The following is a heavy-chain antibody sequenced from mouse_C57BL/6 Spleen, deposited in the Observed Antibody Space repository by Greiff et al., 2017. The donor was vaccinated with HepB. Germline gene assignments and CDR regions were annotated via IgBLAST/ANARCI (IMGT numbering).Heavy chain of an antibody. CDR2: ISSGSSTI. CDR1: GFTFSDYG. CDR3: ARGRTYYGSSYYYAMDY. D-gene: IGHD1-1*01. V-gene: IGHV5-17*01. J-gene: IGHJ4*01. Sequence: EVQRVESGGGLVKPGGSLKLSCAASGFTFSDYGMHWVRQAPEKGLEWVAYISSGSSTIYYADTVKGRFTISRDNAKNTLFLQMTSLRSEDTAMYYCARGRTYYGSSYYYAMDYWGQGTSVTVSS.